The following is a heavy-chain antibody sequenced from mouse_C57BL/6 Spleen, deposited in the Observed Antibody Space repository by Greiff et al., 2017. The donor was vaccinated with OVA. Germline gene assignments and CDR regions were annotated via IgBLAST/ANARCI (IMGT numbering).Heavy chain of an antibody. D-gene: IGHD1-3*01. CDR2: IHPNSGST. CDR1: GYTFTSYW. Sequence: QVQLQQPGAELVKPGASVKLSCKASGYTFTSYWMHWVKQRPGQGLEWIGMIHPNSGSTNYNEKFKSKATLTVDKSSSTAYMQLSSRTSEDAAVYYCARSVGEGLAYWGQGTLVTVSA. J-gene: IGHJ3*01. CDR3: ARSVGEGLAY. V-gene: IGHV1-64*01.